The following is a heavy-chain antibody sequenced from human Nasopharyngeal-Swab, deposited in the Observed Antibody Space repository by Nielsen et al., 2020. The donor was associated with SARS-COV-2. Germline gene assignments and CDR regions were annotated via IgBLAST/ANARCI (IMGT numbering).Heavy chain of an antibody. Sequence: SETLSLTCTVSGGSISSSSYYWGWIRQPPGKGLEWIGSIYYSGSTYYNPSLKSRVTIPVDTSKNQFSLKLSSVTAADTAVYYCARERGRGGIWNYYYYYMDVWGKGTTVTVSS. CDR1: GGSISSSSYY. J-gene: IGHJ6*03. CDR3: ARERGRGGIWNYYYYYMDV. V-gene: IGHV4-39*07. D-gene: IGHD3-10*01. CDR2: IYYSGST.